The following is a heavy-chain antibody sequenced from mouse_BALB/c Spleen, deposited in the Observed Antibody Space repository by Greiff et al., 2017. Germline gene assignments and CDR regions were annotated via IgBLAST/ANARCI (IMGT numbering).Heavy chain of an antibody. J-gene: IGHJ2*01. CDR1: GYSITSDYA. D-gene: IGHD4-1*01. CDR3: ASKLNYFDY. Sequence: EVKLLESGPGLVKPSQSLSLTCTVTGYSITSDYAWNWIRQFPGNKLEWMGYISYSGSTSYNPSLKSRISITRDTSKNQFFLQLNSVTTEDTATYYCASKLNYFDYWGQGTTLTVSS. V-gene: IGHV3-2*02. CDR2: ISYSGST.